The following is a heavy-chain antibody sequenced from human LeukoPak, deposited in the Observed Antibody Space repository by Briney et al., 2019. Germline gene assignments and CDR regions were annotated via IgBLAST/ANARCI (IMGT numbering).Heavy chain of an antibody. Sequence: SQTLSLTCAISGDSVSSNSAAWNWIRQSPSRGLEWLGRTYYRSKWYNDYAVSVKSRITINPDTSKNQFSLQLNSVTPEDTAVYYCARGRSLGSSSSGYYYYGMDVWGQGTTVTVSS. CDR2: TYYRSKWYN. CDR1: GDSVSSNSAA. CDR3: ARGRSLGSSSSGYYYYGMDV. D-gene: IGHD6-6*01. V-gene: IGHV6-1*01. J-gene: IGHJ6*02.